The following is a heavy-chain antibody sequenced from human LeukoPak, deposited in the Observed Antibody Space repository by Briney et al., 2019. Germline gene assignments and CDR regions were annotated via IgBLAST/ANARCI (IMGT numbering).Heavy chain of an antibody. CDR2: ITSSSSYI. Sequence: GGSLRLSCAASGFTFSSYSMNWVRQAPGKGPEWVSSITSSSSYIYYADSVKGRFTISRDNAKNSLYLQMNSLRAEDAAVYYCARDRGGYYDFDYWGQGILVTVSS. CDR3: ARDRGGYYDFDY. V-gene: IGHV3-21*01. CDR1: GFTFSSYS. D-gene: IGHD2-21*02. J-gene: IGHJ4*02.